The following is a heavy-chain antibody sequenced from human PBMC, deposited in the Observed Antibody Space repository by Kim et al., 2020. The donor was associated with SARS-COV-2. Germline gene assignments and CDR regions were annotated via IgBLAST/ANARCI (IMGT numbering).Heavy chain of an antibody. CDR3: VKDSSKAWYSEGLGFHS. CDR1: GFTFSRHG. CDR2: MAYDGTNE. D-gene: IGHD3-16*01. V-gene: IGHV3-30*18. Sequence: GGSLRLSCAASGFTFSRHGMHWVRQAPGKGLEWLAVMAYDGTNEQYADSVKGRFSISRDNTNNTVFLQMNGLRLEDTAVYFCVKDSSKAWYSEGLGFHSLGAGTLVAASS. J-gene: IGHJ4*03.